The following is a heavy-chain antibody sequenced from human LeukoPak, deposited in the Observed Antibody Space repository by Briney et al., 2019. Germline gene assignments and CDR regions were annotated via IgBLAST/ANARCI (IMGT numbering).Heavy chain of an antibody. CDR3: ARDVVVVAASWFDP. D-gene: IGHD2-15*01. Sequence: GGSLRLSCTASGFTFSNYAMSWVRQAPGKGLEWVSSISSSSSYIYYADSVKGRFTISRDNAKNSLYLQMNSLRADDTAVYYCARDVVVVAASWFDPWGQGTLVTVSS. CDR1: GFTFSNYA. V-gene: IGHV3-21*01. J-gene: IGHJ5*02. CDR2: ISSSSSYI.